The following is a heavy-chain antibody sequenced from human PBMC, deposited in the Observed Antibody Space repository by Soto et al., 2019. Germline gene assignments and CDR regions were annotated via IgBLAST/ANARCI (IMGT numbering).Heavy chain of an antibody. Sequence: SETLSLTCTVSGAPVSSETHFWTWIRQPPGKGLEWIGYMYYSGITNSNPALKSRVTLSVDRSRNQFSLSLNSVTAADTAVYYCAREAMSGTYYFDYWGPGTQVTVSS. CDR2: MYYSGIT. D-gene: IGHD1-26*01. CDR3: AREAMSGTYYFDY. CDR1: GAPVSSETHF. V-gene: IGHV4-61*01. J-gene: IGHJ4*02.